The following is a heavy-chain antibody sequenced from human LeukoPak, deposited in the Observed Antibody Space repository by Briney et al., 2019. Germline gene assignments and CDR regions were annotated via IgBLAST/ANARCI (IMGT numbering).Heavy chain of an antibody. D-gene: IGHD4/OR15-4a*01. CDR1: GFTFRNYA. V-gene: IGHV3-23*01. Sequence: SGGSLRLSCVMSGFTFRNYAMNWVRQAPGKGFEWISDISTGSDSTYHIESVRGRFTISRDNSKNTLYLQMNSLRLDDTAVYYCASGLYGGVFDNWGQGTLVTVSS. CDR3: ASGLYGGVFDN. CDR2: ISTGSDST. J-gene: IGHJ4*02.